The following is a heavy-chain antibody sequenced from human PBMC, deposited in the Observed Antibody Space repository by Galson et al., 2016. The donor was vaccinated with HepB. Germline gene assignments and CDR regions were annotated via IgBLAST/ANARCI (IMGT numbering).Heavy chain of an antibody. J-gene: IGHJ6*03. D-gene: IGHD1-26*01. CDR1: GVTFSRAW. Sequence: SLRLSRAASGVTFSRAWMRWARQAPGKGLEWVAVISKTGDTTFYGDSVKGRFTISRDNSKNTVDLQIHSLRSEDAAVYFCARDFKLGAPDYMDVWGKGTTVTVS. V-gene: IGHV3-30-3*01. CDR2: ISKTGDTT. CDR3: ARDFKLGAPDYMDV.